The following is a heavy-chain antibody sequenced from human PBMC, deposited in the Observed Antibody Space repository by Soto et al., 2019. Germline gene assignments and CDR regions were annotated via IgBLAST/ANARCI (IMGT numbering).Heavy chain of an antibody. D-gene: IGHD3-16*02. Sequence: QVQLVESGGGVVQPGKSLRLSCAASGFIFSNYAMHWVRQAPGKGLEWVAVISYDGSNKNYADSVKGRFTISRDNSKNTLYLQMNSLRAEDTAVYYCASNWGSYRYTGPLDYWGQGTLVTVSS. V-gene: IGHV3-30-3*01. CDR1: GFIFSNYA. CDR2: ISYDGSNK. CDR3: ASNWGSYRYTGPLDY. J-gene: IGHJ4*02.